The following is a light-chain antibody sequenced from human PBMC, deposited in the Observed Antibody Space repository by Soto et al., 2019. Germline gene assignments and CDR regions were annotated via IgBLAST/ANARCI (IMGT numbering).Light chain of an antibody. J-gene: IGKJ2*01. CDR1: QSISSW. CDR2: KAS. Sequence: DIQMTQSPSTLSASVGDRVTITCRASQSISSWLAWYQQKPGKAPKLLIYKASSLESGDPSRFSGSGSGTEFTLTISSLQPDDFATNYCQQYNSYPSSFGQGTTLEIK. CDR3: QQYNSYPSS. V-gene: IGKV1-5*03.